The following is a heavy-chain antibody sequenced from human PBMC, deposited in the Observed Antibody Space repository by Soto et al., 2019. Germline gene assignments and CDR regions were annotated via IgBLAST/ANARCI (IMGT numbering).Heavy chain of an antibody. CDR2: MSGTGGNT. CDR1: GFTFRSYA. V-gene: IGHV3-23*01. J-gene: IGHJ4*02. Sequence: EVQLLQSGGGLVQPGGSLRLSCAASGFTFRSYAMNWVRQAPGKGLEWVSSMSGTGGNTYYSDSVKGRFTISRDYSKTTAYLQMNSLRAEDTAVYYCAKGGEYSYTLDYWGQGTLVTVSS. CDR3: AKGGEYSYTLDY. D-gene: IGHD5-18*01.